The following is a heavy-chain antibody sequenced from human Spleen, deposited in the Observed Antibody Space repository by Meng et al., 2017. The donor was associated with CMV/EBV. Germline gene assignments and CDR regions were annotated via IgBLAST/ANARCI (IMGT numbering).Heavy chain of an antibody. V-gene: IGHV4-59*12. D-gene: IGHD6-13*01. J-gene: IGHJ4*02. CDR1: GGSISSYY. CDR3: AREIWQQQHFDY. Sequence: SETLSLTCTVSGGSISSYYWSWIRQPPGKGLEWIGHIYYSGSTYYNLSLKSRLTISIDTSKNQFSLNLTSVTAADTAVYYCAREIWQQQHFDYWGQGTLVTVSS. CDR2: IYYSGST.